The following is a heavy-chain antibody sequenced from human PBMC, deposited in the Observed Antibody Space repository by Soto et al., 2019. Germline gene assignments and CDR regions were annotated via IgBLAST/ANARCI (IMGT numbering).Heavy chain of an antibody. V-gene: IGHV1-69*13. D-gene: IGHD3-22*01. CDR2: IIPIFGTA. CDR1: GGTFSSYA. CDR3: SRISGGYYYDSSGYYSLGAFDI. Sequence: SVKVSCKASGGTFSSYAISWVRQAPGQGLEWMGGIIPIFGTANYAQKFQGRVTITADESTSTAYMELSSLRSEDTAVYYCSRISGGYYYDSSGYYSLGAFDIWGQGTMVTVSS. J-gene: IGHJ3*02.